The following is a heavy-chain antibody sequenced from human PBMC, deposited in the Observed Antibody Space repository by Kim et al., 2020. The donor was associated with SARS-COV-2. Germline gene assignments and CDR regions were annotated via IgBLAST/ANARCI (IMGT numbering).Heavy chain of an antibody. J-gene: IGHJ4*02. CDR1: GFSFSGYS. CDR3: VRESPIVGTNYFDH. Sequence: GGSLRISCSATGFSFSGYSMNWVRQAPGKGLEWVSYIGAGMNTRYGDSVTGRFTTSRDNAQNSVFLQMNSLTDADTAVYYCVRESPIVGTNYFDHWGQGTLVTVSS. D-gene: IGHD1-26*01. CDR2: IGAGMNTR. V-gene: IGHV3-48*02.